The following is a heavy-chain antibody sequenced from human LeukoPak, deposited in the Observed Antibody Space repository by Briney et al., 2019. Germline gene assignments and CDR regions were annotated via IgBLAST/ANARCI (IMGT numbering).Heavy chain of an antibody. D-gene: IGHD6-13*01. V-gene: IGHV3-33*01. CDR3: ARSQSSSLIDY. J-gene: IGHJ4*02. CDR2: IWYDGNSK. Sequence: GGSLRLSRAASGFSLSAYGVHWVRQAPGKGLEGGAVIWYDGNSKDYADSVKGRFNFSRDNSKNTLYLQMNSLTVEDTAVYYCARSQSSSLIDYWGQGTLVTVSS. CDR1: GFSLSAYG.